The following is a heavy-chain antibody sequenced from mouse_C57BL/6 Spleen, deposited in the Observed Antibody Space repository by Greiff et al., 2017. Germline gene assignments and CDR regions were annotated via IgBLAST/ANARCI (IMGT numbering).Heavy chain of an antibody. V-gene: IGHV5-16*01. CDR3: ARERGYDGYYVGYFDV. CDR2: INYDGSST. CDR1: GFTFSDYY. D-gene: IGHD2-3*01. Sequence: EVKVVESEGGLVQPGSSMKLSCTASGFTFSDYYMAWVRQVPEKGLEWVANINYDGSSTYYLDSLKSRFIFSRDNAKNILYLQMSSLKSEVTATYYCARERGYDGYYVGYFDVWGTGTTVTVSS. J-gene: IGHJ1*03.